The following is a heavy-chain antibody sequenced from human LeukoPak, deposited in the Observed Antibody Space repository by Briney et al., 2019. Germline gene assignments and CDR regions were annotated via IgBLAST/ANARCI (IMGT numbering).Heavy chain of an antibody. CDR2: IRSKAYGGTT. CDR1: GFTFGDYA. Sequence: PGRSLRLSCTASGFTFGDYAMSWVRQAPGKGLEWVGFIRSKAYGGTTEYAASVKGRFTISRDDSKRIAYMQMNSLKTEDTAVYYCTREDDYGNWFDPWGQGTLVTVSS. V-gene: IGHV3-49*04. CDR3: TREDDYGNWFDP. D-gene: IGHD4-17*01. J-gene: IGHJ5*02.